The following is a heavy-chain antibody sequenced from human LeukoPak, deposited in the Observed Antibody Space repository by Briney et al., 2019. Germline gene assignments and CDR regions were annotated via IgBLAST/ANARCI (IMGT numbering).Heavy chain of an antibody. CDR3: ARDVSGGRWLQTRRAGAFDI. Sequence: PSETLSLTCTVSGYSISSGYYWGWIRQPPGKGLEWIGSIYHSGSTYYNPSLKSRVTISVDTSKNQFSLKLSSVTAADTAVYYCARDVSGGRWLQTRRAGAFDIWGQGTMVTVSS. V-gene: IGHV4-38-2*02. J-gene: IGHJ3*02. D-gene: IGHD5-24*01. CDR2: IYHSGST. CDR1: GYSISSGYY.